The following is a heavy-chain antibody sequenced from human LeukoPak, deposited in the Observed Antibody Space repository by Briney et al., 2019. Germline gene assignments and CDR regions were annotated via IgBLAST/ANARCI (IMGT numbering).Heavy chain of an antibody. J-gene: IGHJ4*02. V-gene: IGHV3-23*01. Sequence: GGSLRLSCAASGFTFSSYAMSWVRQAPGKGLEWVSGISDGGAGTYYADSVRGRFTISRDNFENTLYLQMNSLRAEDTAVYYCAKDPFVFRYFDYWGQGTLVTVSS. D-gene: IGHD2-21*01. CDR3: AKDPFVFRYFDY. CDR2: ISDGGAGT. CDR1: GFTFSSYA.